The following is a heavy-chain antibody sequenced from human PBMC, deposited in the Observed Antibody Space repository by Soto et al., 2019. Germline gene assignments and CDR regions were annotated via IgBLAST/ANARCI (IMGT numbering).Heavy chain of an antibody. J-gene: IGHJ6*02. CDR2: MSGSGGGT. D-gene: IGHD2-2*01. CDR3: AGAYCSGTTCYGLYGMDV. Sequence: LRLSCAASGXSFTNYAMHWVRQASGKGLEWVSSMSGSGGGTYYADSVKGRFTISRDNSKNTLFLQMNSLRAEDTALYYCAGAYCSGTTCYGLYGMDVWGQGTTVTVSS. V-gene: IGHV3-23*01. CDR1: GXSFTNYA.